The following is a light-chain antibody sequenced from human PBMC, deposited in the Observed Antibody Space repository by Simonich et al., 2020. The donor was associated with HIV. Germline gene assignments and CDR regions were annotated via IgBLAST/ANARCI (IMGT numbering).Light chain of an antibody. V-gene: IGKV1-39*01. CDR2: AAS. CDR1: QSISSY. Sequence: DIQMTQSPSSLSASVGDRVTITCRASQSISSYLNWYQQKPRKAPKLLIYAASSLQSGVPSRFSGSGSGTEFTLTISSLQPDDFATYYCQQYNSYPWTFGQGTKVEIK. J-gene: IGKJ1*01. CDR3: QQYNSYPWT.